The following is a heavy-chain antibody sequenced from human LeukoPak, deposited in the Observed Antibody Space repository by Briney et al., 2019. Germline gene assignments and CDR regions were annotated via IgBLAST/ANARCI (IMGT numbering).Heavy chain of an antibody. V-gene: IGHV3-53*01. CDR3: ARDPGYGYGYLFDS. J-gene: IGHJ4*02. Sequence: PGGSLRLSCAASGFTVSSNYMSWVRQPPGKGLEWISVIYSGGDTSYADSVKGRFTISRDSSKNTLYLHMNSLRAEDTAVYYCARDPGYGYGYLFDSWGQGTLVTVSS. CDR1: GFTVSSNY. D-gene: IGHD5-18*01. CDR2: IYSGGDT.